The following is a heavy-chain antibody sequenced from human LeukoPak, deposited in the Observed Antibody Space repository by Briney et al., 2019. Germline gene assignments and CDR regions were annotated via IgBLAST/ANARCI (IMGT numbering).Heavy chain of an antibody. D-gene: IGHD6-13*01. Sequence: GGTLRLSCAVSGVTFSGYEMNWVRQAPGQGLDWIAYISSSGSTIYFADSVKGRFTISRDNAKNSLYLQMNSLRAEDTAVYYCARPSRPYRSSEYFQHWGQGTLVIVSS. CDR1: GVTFSGYE. CDR3: ARPSRPYRSSEYFQH. J-gene: IGHJ1*01. CDR2: ISSSGSTI. V-gene: IGHV3-48*03.